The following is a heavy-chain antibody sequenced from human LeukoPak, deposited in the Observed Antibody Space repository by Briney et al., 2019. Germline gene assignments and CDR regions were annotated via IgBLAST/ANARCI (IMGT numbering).Heavy chain of an antibody. J-gene: IGHJ5*02. D-gene: IGHD2-15*01. V-gene: IGHV1-69*13. CDR2: IIPIFGTA. Sequence: SVKVSCKASGGTFSSYAISWVRQAPGQGLEWMGGIIPIFGTANYAQKFQGRVTITADESTSTAYMELSSLRSEDTAVYYCARDLGPYCSGGSCYPRSWFDPWGQGTLVTVSP. CDR1: GGTFSSYA. CDR3: ARDLGPYCSGGSCYPRSWFDP.